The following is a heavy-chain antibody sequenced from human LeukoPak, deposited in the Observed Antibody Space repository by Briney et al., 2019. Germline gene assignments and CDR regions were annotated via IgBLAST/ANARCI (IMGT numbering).Heavy chain of an antibody. J-gene: IGHJ4*02. CDR3: AKDRPNCFGPGGDYYETNGDY. Sequence: AGGSLRLSCAASGFTISSNYMSWVRQAPGKGLEWVSSITSNGDTPFYADSGKGRFTISRDNSKNTLYLQMNSLRTEDTALYYCAKDRPNCFGPGGDYYETNGDYWGQGTQVTVSS. D-gene: IGHD3-10*01. CDR2: ITSNGDTP. CDR1: GFTISSNY. V-gene: IGHV3-23*01.